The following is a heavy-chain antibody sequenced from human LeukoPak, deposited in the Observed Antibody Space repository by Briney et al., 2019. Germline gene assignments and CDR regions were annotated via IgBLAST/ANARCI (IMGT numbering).Heavy chain of an antibody. CDR1: GVSFSSYY. V-gene: IGHV4-59*01. Sequence: SETLSLTCSVSGVSFSSYYWSWIRQPPGKGLEWIGYMYYSGSSNYNPSLKSRVTMSVDTSKNQFSLKLSSVTAADTAVYYCGKSGSGTFFEYWGQGTLVTVSS. CDR2: MYYSGSS. D-gene: IGHD3-10*01. J-gene: IGHJ4*02. CDR3: GKSGSGTFFEY.